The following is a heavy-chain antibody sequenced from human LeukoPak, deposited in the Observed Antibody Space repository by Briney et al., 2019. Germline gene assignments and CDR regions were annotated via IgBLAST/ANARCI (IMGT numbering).Heavy chain of an antibody. Sequence: GGSLRLSCAASGFTFSSYSMNWVRQAPGKGLEWVSYISGSSSTIHYADSVKGRFTISRDNAKNSLHLQMSSLRDEDTAVYYCARGNYGSIDAFDIWGQGTMVAVSS. V-gene: IGHV3-48*02. J-gene: IGHJ3*02. CDR2: ISGSSSTI. CDR1: GFTFSSYS. CDR3: ARGNYGSIDAFDI. D-gene: IGHD3-10*01.